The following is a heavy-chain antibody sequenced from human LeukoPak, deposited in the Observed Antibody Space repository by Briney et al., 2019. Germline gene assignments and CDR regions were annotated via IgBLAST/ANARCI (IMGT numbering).Heavy chain of an antibody. CDR3: APRFDWLSNDAFDI. J-gene: IGHJ3*02. D-gene: IGHD3-9*01. V-gene: IGHV3-23*01. Sequence: GGSLGLSCAASGFTFSSYAMSWVRQAPGKGLEWVSAISGSGGSTYYADSVKGRFTISRDNSKNALYLQMNSLRAEDTAVYYCAPRFDWLSNDAFDIWGQGTMVTVSS. CDR2: ISGSGGST. CDR1: GFTFSSYA.